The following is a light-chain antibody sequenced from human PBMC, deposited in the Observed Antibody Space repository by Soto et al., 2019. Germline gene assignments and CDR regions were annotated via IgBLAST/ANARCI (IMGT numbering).Light chain of an antibody. V-gene: IGKV1-8*01. CDR1: QGISSS. J-gene: IGKJ4*01. CDR3: QQYYSYPLT. Sequence: AIRMTQSPSSLSASKGDRVTITCRASQGISSSLAWYQQKPGKAPKLLIYAASTLQSGVPSRFSGSGSGTDFTLTISCLQSEDFATYYCQQYYSYPLTFGGGTKVDIK. CDR2: AAS.